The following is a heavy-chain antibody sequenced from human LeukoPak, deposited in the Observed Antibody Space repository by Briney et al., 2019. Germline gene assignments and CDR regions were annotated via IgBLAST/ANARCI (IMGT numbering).Heavy chain of an antibody. Sequence: PGGSLRLSCAASGFTFSSYSMNWVRQAPGKGLEWVSYISSSSSTIYYADSVKGRFTISRDNAKNSLYLQVNSLRAEDTAVYYCAREDGGVVAPHMDYWGQGTLVTVSS. J-gene: IGHJ4*02. CDR2: ISSSSSTI. V-gene: IGHV3-48*01. CDR1: GFTFSSYS. CDR3: AREDGGVVAPHMDY. D-gene: IGHD2-15*01.